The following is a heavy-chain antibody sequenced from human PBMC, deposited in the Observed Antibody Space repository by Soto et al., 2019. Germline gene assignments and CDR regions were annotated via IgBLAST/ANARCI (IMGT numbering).Heavy chain of an antibody. Sequence: QVQLVQSGADVKKPGSSVKVSCKTSGGSFGSSAISWVRQAPAQGLEWMGEIIPVFDKANYAQNFQVRLTITADELTGTVFMELSSLRSEDAAVYFCARLRRDWGDAFDLWGLGTIVTVSS. CDR3: ARLRRDWGDAFDL. V-gene: IGHV1-69*01. CDR2: IIPVFDKA. J-gene: IGHJ3*01. D-gene: IGHD3-16*01. CDR1: GGSFGSSA.